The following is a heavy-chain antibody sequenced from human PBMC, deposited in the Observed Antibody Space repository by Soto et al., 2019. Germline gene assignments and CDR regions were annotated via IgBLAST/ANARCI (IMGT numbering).Heavy chain of an antibody. D-gene: IGHD1-26*01. V-gene: IGHV4-59*12. J-gene: IGHJ4*02. CDR1: NGSISGFY. CDR3: VRVGVGIGNHFDS. CDR2: IHYSGRT. Sequence: SETLSLTCSVSNGSISGFYWTWIRQPPGKILEWIGYIHYSGRTDYNPSLTSRATMSVDTSKNQFSLNLKSITAADTAVYYCVRVGVGIGNHFDSWGRGTRVT.